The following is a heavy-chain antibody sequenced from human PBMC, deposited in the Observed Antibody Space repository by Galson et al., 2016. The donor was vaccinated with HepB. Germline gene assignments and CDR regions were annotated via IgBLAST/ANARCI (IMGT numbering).Heavy chain of an antibody. CDR3: ARVPLERRGPGYFHH. J-gene: IGHJ4*02. Sequence: TLSLTCIVSGGSISSGDYYWSWIRQHPGKGLEWIGHIYYSGSTYHNPPLKSRLTISVDTSKNQFSLKLSSVTAADTAVYYCARVPLERRGPGYFHHWGQGTLVTVST. CDR2: IYYSGST. V-gene: IGHV4-31*03. CDR1: GGSISSGDYY. D-gene: IGHD1-1*01.